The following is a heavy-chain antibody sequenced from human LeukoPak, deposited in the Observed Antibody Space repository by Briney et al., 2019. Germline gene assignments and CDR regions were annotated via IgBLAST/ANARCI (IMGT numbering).Heavy chain of an antibody. V-gene: IGHV3-64D*06. CDR1: GFTFSIYA. J-gene: IGHJ4*02. Sequence: GGSLRLSCSASGFTFSIYAMHWVRQAPGKGLEYVSGISSDGGSTYYADSVKGRFTISRDQSKNTVYLQMSSLRPEDTAMYYCVNQISGWVYWGQGTLVTVSS. CDR2: ISSDGGST. CDR3: VNQISGWVY. D-gene: IGHD6-19*01.